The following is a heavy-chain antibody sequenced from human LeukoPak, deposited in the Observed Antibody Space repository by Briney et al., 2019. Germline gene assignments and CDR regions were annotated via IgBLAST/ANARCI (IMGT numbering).Heavy chain of an antibody. V-gene: IGHV1-3*01. CDR1: GYTFTSYA. D-gene: IGHD2-15*01. J-gene: IGHJ6*02. CDR3: ARDGRMLGYYYYGMDV. CDR2: INADNGNT. Sequence: ASVKVSCKASGYTFTSYAMHWVRQAPGQRLEWMGWINADNGNTKYSQKFQGRVTITRDTSASTAYMELSSLRSEDTAVYYCARDGRMLGYYYYGMDVWGQGTTVTVSS.